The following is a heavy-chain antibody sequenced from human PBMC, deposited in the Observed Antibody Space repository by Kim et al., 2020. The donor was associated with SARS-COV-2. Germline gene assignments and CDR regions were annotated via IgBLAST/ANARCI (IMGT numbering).Heavy chain of an antibody. D-gene: IGHD3-3*01. CDR3: ARRGYDFWSGYSLFDP. CDR1: GGSISSSSYY. CDR2: IYYSGST. V-gene: IGHV4-39*01. J-gene: IGHJ5*02. Sequence: SETLSLTCTVSGGSISSSSYYWGWIRQPPGKGLEWIGSIYYSGSTYYNPSLKSRVTISVDTSKNQFSLKLSSVTAADTAVYYCARRGYDFWSGYSLFDPWGQGTLVTVSS.